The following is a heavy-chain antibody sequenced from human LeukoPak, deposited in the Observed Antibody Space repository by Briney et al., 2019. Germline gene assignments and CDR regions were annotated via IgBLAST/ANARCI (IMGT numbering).Heavy chain of an antibody. CDR3: AKDAEGGYSYAQFDY. CDR1: GFTFSNYG. Sequence: PGGSLRLSCAASGFTFSNYGMHWVRQAPGKGLEWVAVISYDGSNKYYVDSVKGRFTISRDNSKSTLYLQMNSLRAEDTAVYYCAKDAEGGYSYAQFDYWGQGTLVTVSS. V-gene: IGHV3-30*18. J-gene: IGHJ4*02. D-gene: IGHD5-18*01. CDR2: ISYDGSNK.